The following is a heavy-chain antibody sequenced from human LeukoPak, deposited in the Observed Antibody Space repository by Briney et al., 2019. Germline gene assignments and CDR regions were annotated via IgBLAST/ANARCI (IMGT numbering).Heavy chain of an antibody. CDR2: NNEDGSAK. D-gene: IGHD2-2*01. CDR1: GFPLGGYW. V-gene: IGHV3-7*01. Sequence: GGSLRLSCAASGFPLGGYWMTWIRQAPGKGLEWLAMNNEDGSAKYYLDSVKGRFTISRDNTKNSLFLQLSSLRADDTAVYYCARDSPTIFCTSPSCYLSYFDYWGQGTLVTASS. J-gene: IGHJ4*02. CDR3: ARDSPTIFCTSPSCYLSYFDY.